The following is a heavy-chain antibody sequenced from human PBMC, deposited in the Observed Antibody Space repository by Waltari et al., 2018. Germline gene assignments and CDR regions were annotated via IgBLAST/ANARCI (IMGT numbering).Heavy chain of an antibody. V-gene: IGHV4-38-2*01. Sequence: QVQLLESGPGLVKSSETLSLTCDVSGYAVNSGFYSGWTRQAPGEGLEWVATVYHDGTTFYTPSLKSRLSVSMDTSKNQISLTLKSVTAADTAVYHCSRQVLGYCTSAACRRLESWGQGTLVTVSS. CDR2: VYHDGTT. CDR1: GYAVNSGFY. J-gene: IGHJ4*02. CDR3: SRQVLGYCTSAACRRLES. D-gene: IGHD2-2*03.